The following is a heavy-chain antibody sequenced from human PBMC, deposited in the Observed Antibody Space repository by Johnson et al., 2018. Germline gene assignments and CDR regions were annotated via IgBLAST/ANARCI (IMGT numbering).Heavy chain of an antibody. CDR1: GGTFSSYA. Sequence: VQLVESGAEVKKXGSSVKVXCKASGGTFSSYAISWVRQAPGQGLEWMGGIIPIFGTANYAQKFQGRVTITADEATSAANMELSSLRPEDTAVYYCAGGRSSWSGYQPLYYDMDVWGQGTTVTVSS. CDR3: AGGRSSWSGYQPLYYDMDV. J-gene: IGHJ6*02. D-gene: IGHD3-3*01. V-gene: IGHV1-69*01. CDR2: IIPIFGTA.